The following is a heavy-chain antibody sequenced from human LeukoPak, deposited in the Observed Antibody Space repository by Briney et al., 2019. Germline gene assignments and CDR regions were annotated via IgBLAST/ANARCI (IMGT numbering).Heavy chain of an antibody. J-gene: IGHJ6*02. D-gene: IGHD6-13*01. V-gene: IGHV3-30-3*01. Sequence: GGSLRLSCAASGFTFSSYAMHWVRQAPGKGLEWVAVISYDGSNKYYADSVKGRFTISRDNSKNTLYLQMNSLRAEDTAVYYCAREIAAAGHYYYYYGTDVWGQGTTVTVSS. CDR2: ISYDGSNK. CDR1: GFTFSSYA. CDR3: AREIAAAGHYYYYYGTDV.